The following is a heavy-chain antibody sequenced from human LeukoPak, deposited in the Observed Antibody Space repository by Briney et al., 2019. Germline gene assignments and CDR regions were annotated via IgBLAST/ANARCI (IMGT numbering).Heavy chain of an antibody. CDR2: IYSVESDT. J-gene: IGHJ4*02. CDR1: GYSFTSYW. V-gene: IGHV5-51*01. D-gene: IGHD3-16*01. Sequence: GESLNISCKGSGYSFTSYWIGWVRQMPAKGLEWMGVIYSVESDTRYRPSVPGQVTIYADKPISTAYLRWSSLKASDTAMYNCARRVGAQYYFDYWGQGTLVTASS. CDR3: ARRVGAQYYFDY.